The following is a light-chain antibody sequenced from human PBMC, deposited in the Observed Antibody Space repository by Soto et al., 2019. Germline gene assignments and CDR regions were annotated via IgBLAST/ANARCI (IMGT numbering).Light chain of an antibody. CDR2: DAS. J-gene: IGKJ4*01. Sequence: DIQMTPSPSTLPASVVDRVTITCRASQGISSWLAWYQQKPEKAPKLVIYDASSLQSGVPSRFSGSGSGTDFTLTISSLQPEDFATYYCQQANSFPLTFGGGTKVDIK. V-gene: IGKV1-12*01. CDR3: QQANSFPLT. CDR1: QGISSW.